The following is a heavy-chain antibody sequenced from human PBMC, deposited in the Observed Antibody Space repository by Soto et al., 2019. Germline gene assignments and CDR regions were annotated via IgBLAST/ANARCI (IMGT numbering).Heavy chain of an antibody. J-gene: IGHJ6*02. CDR2: INAGNGNT. D-gene: IGHD3-16*02. CDR1: GYTFTSYA. V-gene: IGHV1-3*01. Sequence: ASVKVSCKASGYTFTSYAMHWVRQAPGQRLEWMGWINAGNGNTKYSQKFQGRVTITRDTSASTAYMELSSLRSEDTAVYYCARDRYEKIVIYYYSGMDVWGQGTTVTV. CDR3: ARDRYEKIVIYYYSGMDV.